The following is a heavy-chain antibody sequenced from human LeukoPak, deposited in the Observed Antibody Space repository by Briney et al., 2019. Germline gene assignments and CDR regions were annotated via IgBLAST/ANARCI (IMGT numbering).Heavy chain of an antibody. J-gene: IGHJ4*02. V-gene: IGHV3-43*02. CDR2: ISGDGGST. CDR1: GFTFDDYA. CDR3: AKDIFIAVAGPILDY. Sequence: PGGSLRLSCAASGFTFDDYAMHWVRQAPGKGLEWVSLISGDGGSTYYADSVKGRFTISRDNSKNSLYLQMNSLRTEDTALYYCAKDIFIAVAGPILDYWGQGTLVTVSS. D-gene: IGHD6-19*01.